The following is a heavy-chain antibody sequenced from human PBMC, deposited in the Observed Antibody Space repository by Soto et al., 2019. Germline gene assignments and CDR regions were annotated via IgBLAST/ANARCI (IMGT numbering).Heavy chain of an antibody. J-gene: IGHJ4*02. CDR3: VPDVVAIAATGY. CDR2: ISTSSHHS. D-gene: IGHD2-15*01. V-gene: IGHV3-21*01. CDR1: GFSISSYS. Sequence: EVQLAESGGGLVKPGGSLRLSCAASGFSISSYSMTWVRQAPGKGLEWVSSISTSSHHSQYADSVRGRFTISRDNAKNSLYLQMDRLRDEDTAVYHCVPDVVAIAATGYWGQGTLVTVSS.